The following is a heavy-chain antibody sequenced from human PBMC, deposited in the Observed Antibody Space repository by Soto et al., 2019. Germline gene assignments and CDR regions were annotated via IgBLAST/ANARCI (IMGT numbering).Heavy chain of an antibody. V-gene: IGHV3-53*01. CDR1: GFAVSSSY. CDR3: ARDPPITSDYAMDV. Sequence: PGGSLRLSCAASGFAVSSSYMMWVRQAPGKGLECISLTYTGGSAHYAGSVRGRFTVSRDDSRNTVYLQMNSLRADDTAVYYCARDPPITSDYAMDVWGQGTTVTVS. J-gene: IGHJ6*02. CDR2: TYTGGSA.